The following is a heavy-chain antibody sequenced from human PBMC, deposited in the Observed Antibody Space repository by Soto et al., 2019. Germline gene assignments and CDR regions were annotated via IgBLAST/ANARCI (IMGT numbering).Heavy chain of an antibody. D-gene: IGHD5-18*01. CDR2: IDPSDSYT. CDR3: ARHVPSQYTAMVPFDP. CDR1: GYSFTSDW. V-gene: IGHV5-10-1*01. Sequence: EVQLVPSGAEVKKPGESLRISCKGSGYSFTSDWISWVRQMPGKGLEWMGRIDPSDSYTNYSPSFQGHVTISADKSISTAYLQWSSLKASDTAMYYCARHVPSQYTAMVPFDPWGQGTLVTVSS. J-gene: IGHJ5*02.